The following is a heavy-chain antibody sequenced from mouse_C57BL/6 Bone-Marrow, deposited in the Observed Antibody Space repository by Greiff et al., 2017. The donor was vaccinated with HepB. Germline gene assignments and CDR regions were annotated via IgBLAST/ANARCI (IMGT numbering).Heavy chain of an antibody. Sequence: QVQLQQSGAELVKPGASVKLSCKASGYTFTEYTIHWVKQRSGQGLEWIGWFYPGSGSIKYNEKFKDKATLTADKSSSTVYMELSRLTSEDSAVYFCARHEDDWYSNYDWYFDVWGTGTTVTVFS. J-gene: IGHJ1*03. V-gene: IGHV1-62-2*01. CDR3: ARHEDDWYSNYDWYFDV. CDR2: FYPGSGSI. CDR1: GYTFTEYT. D-gene: IGHD2-5*01.